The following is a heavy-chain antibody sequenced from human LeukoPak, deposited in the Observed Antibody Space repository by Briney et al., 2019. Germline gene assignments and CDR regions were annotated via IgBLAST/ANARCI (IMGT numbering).Heavy chain of an antibody. CDR2: ISGSGGSR. J-gene: IGHJ4*02. V-gene: IGHV3-23*01. CDR1: GFTFSTYG. D-gene: IGHD3-22*01. CDR3: AKDRGYDSSGHYH. Sequence: GGSLRLSCAASGFTFSTYGMSWVRQAPGKGLEWVSGISGSGGSRFYTDSVKGRFTISRDNSKNTLYLQMNSLRAEDTAVYYCAKDRGYDSSGHYHWGQGTLVTVSS.